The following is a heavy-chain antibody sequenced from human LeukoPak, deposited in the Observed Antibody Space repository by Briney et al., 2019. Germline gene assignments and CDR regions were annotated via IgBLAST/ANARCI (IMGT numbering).Heavy chain of an antibody. D-gene: IGHD1-26*01. J-gene: IGHJ4*02. CDR2: IKADGSEK. CDR3: AYRNNFEY. CDR1: GFSSSGHR. V-gene: IGHV3-7*05. Sequence: PVGCLRLSSAASGFSSSGHRMKCVRQRPGKGLEWVDNIKADGSEKYYVDSVKGRFTISRDDAKRTVDLQMDNLRAEDTAIYYCAYRNNFEYWGQGALVTVSS.